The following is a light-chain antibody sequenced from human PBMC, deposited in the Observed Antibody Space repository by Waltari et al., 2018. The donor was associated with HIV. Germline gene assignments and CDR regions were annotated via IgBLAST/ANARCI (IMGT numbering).Light chain of an antibody. Sequence: DIQMTQSPSSLSASVGDRVTITCQASQDIKKNLNWYQQRPGKAPKLLIFDASNYDMDYPSRFSGSGSGTDFLLTISRLQPDDSATYYCQQYASLPLTFGGGTRLEI. V-gene: IGKV1-33*01. J-gene: IGKJ4*01. CDR1: QDIKKN. CDR2: DAS. CDR3: QQYASLPLT.